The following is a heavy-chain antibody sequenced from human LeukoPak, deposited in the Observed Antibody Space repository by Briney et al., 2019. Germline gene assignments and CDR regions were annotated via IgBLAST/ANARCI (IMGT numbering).Heavy chain of an antibody. CDR1: GGSISSYY. D-gene: IGHD5-18*01. J-gene: IGHJ3*02. CDR2: IYYSGST. V-gene: IGHV4-59*01. CDR3: ARAFDSYGALDAFDI. Sequence: SETLSLTCTDSGGSISSYYWSWIRQPPGKGLEWIGYIYYSGSTNYNPSLKSRVTISVDTSKNQFSLKLSSVTAADTAVYYCARAFDSYGALDAFDIWGQGTMVTVSS.